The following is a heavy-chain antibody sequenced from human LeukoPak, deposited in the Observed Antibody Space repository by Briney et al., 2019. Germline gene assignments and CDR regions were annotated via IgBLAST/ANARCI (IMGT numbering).Heavy chain of an antibody. V-gene: IGHV3-21*06. D-gene: IGHD6-19*01. Sequence: GGSLRLSCAASDFAFYGYSMHWVRQAPGKGLEWISSISSNSGYIYYADSVKGRFTISRDNAKNSLYLQVTGLKVEDTALYYCAREIVSSGCLDYWGQGSLVTVSS. CDR3: AREIVSSGCLDY. CDR1: DFAFYGYS. CDR2: ISSNSGYI. J-gene: IGHJ4*02.